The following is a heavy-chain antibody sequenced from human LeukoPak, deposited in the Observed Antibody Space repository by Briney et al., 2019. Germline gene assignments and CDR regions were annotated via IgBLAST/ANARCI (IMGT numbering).Heavy chain of an antibody. V-gene: IGHV3-23*01. J-gene: IGHJ4*02. CDR2: IFGSGGSP. Sequence: GGSLRLSCAVSGFTIRSYAMNWVRQAPGKGLEWVAGIFGSGGSPHYADPVKGRFTISRDNSRNTVYLQINSLRAEDTAVYYCGKTTVGYSSGQKPAWPVDYWGQGTLVTVSS. CDR3: GKTTVGYSSGQKPAWPVDY. CDR1: GFTIRSYA. D-gene: IGHD5-18*01.